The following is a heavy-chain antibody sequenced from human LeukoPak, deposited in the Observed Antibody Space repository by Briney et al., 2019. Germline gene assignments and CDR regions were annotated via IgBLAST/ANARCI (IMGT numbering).Heavy chain of an antibody. CDR2: INHSGST. D-gene: IGHD3-22*01. CDR3: ARFDSSGRVFDY. Sequence: PSEALSPTCAVYGGSFSGYYWSWIRQPPGKGLEWIGEINHSGSTNYNPSLKSRVTISVDTSKNQFSLKLSSVTAADTAVYYCARFDSSGRVFDYWGQGTLVTVSS. CDR1: GGSFSGYY. V-gene: IGHV4-34*01. J-gene: IGHJ4*02.